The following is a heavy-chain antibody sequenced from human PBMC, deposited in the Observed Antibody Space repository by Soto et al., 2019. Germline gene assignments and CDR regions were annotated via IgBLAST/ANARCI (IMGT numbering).Heavy chain of an antibody. J-gene: IGHJ4*02. D-gene: IGHD3-10*01. CDR1: GYTLNTYG. CDR3: ARGTYFDY. CDR2: SSANNDHT. Sequence: QVQLVQSGAEVKKPGASVKVSCKASGYTLNTYGITWVRQAPGQGLEWMGWSSANNDHTNYPQKLQGRVTMTTDTPTSTAYRGLRSLTSDDTAVYSCARGTYFDYGGQGTLVTVSS. V-gene: IGHV1-18*01.